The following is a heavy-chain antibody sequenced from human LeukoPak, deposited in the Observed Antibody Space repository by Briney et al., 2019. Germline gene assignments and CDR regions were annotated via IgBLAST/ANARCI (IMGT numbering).Heavy chain of an antibody. V-gene: IGHV4-34*01. CDR3: ARRVKRNYGGNSGFDP. J-gene: IGHJ5*02. CDR1: GGSFSGYY. CDR2: INHSGST. D-gene: IGHD4-23*01. Sequence: PSETLSLTCAVYGGSFSGYYWSWIRQPPGKGLEWIGEINHSGSTNYNPSPKSRVTISVDTSKNQFSLKLSSVTAADTAVYYCARRVKRNYGGNSGFDPWGQGTLVTVSS.